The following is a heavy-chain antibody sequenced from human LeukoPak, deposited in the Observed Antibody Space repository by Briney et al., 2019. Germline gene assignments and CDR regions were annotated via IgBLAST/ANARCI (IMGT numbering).Heavy chain of an antibody. CDR1: GFTFSSYG. D-gene: IGHD3-16*01. CDR2: ISYDGSNK. CDR3: AKDRWFLGELPPHDI. V-gene: IGHV3-30*18. Sequence: PGGSLRLSCAASGFTFSSYGMHWVRQAPGKGLEWVAVISYDGSNKYYADSVKGRFTISRDNSKNTLYLQMNSLRAEDTAVYYCAKDRWFLGELPPHDIWGQGTMVTVSS. J-gene: IGHJ3*02.